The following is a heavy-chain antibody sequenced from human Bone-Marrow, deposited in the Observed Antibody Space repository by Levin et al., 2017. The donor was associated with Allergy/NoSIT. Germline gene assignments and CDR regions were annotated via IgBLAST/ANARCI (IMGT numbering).Heavy chain of an antibody. CDR1: GFTFSSYA. CDR3: ADYGSGSYFY. V-gene: IGHV3-23*01. CDR2: ISGSGGST. Sequence: GESLKISCAASGFTFSSYAMSWVRQAPGKGLEWVSAISGSGGSTYYADSVKGRFTISRDNSKNTLYLQMNSLRAEDTAVYYCADYGSGSYFYWGQGTLVTVSS. J-gene: IGHJ4*02. D-gene: IGHD3-10*01.